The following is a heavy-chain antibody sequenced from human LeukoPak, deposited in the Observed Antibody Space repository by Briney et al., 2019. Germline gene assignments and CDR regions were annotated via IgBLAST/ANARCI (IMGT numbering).Heavy chain of an antibody. CDR3: ARGGYSGYEWGSYYYYYYGMDV. Sequence: ASVKVSCKASGYTFTSYAIHWVRQAPGQRLEWMGWRNAGNGNTKYSQKFQGRVTITRDTPASTAYMELSSLRSEDTAVYYCARGGYSGYEWGSYYYYYYGMDVWGQGTTVTVSS. D-gene: IGHD5-12*01. J-gene: IGHJ6*02. CDR2: RNAGNGNT. CDR1: GYTFTSYA. V-gene: IGHV1-3*01.